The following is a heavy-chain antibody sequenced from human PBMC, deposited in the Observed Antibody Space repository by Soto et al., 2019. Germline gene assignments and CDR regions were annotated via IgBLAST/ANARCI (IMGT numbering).Heavy chain of an antibody. CDR1: GFTFSDYH. CDR3: ARSSYDRDTMDV. V-gene: IGHV3-11*06. D-gene: IGHD3-22*01. Sequence: QVQLVESGGGLVKPGGSLRLSCAASGFTFSDYHMTWIRQSPGKGLEWVSHISSRSSYTNYADSVEGRFTISRDNAENSLYLQMNSLRAGDTAVYYCARSSYDRDTMDVWGQGTTVTVSS. CDR2: ISSRSSYT. J-gene: IGHJ6*02.